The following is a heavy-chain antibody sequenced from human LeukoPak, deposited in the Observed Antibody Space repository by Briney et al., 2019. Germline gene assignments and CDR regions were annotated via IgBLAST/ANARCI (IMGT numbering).Heavy chain of an antibody. D-gene: IGHD6-13*01. CDR2: IWYDGSNK. CDR1: GFTFSSYG. CDR3: TTREAGGHSSSWEASY. J-gene: IGHJ4*02. Sequence: PGGSLRLSCAASGFTFSSYGMHWVRQAPGKGLEWVAVIWYDGSNKYYADSVKGRFTISRDNSKNTLYLQMNSLKTEDTAVYYCTTREAGGHSSSWEASYWGQGTLVTVSS. V-gene: IGHV3-33*01.